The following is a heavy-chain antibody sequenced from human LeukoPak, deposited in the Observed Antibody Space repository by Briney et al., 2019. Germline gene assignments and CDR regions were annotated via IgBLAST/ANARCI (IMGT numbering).Heavy chain of an antibody. CDR3: ARAQSEIGGYYLEYFRH. D-gene: IGHD3-22*01. V-gene: IGHV3-74*01. CDR2: IKSDGRT. CDR1: GSTSSNDW. Sequence: GGSLRLSCAAAGSTSSNDWMRSVRQAPGKGLVWVSRIKSDGRTNYADSVKGRFTISRDNAKNAVSLQMKSLRAEDTGVYYCARAQSEIGGYYLEYFRHWGQGTLVTVSS. J-gene: IGHJ1*01.